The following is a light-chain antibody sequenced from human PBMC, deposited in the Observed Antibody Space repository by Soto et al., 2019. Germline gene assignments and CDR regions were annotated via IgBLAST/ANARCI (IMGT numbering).Light chain of an antibody. CDR2: DAS. CDR1: QDITNS. V-gene: IGKV1-33*01. CDR3: QKYDMDPPAT. J-gene: IGKJ1*01. Sequence: DIQMTQSPSSLSASVGDRVTITCQASQDITNSLNWYQQKPGKAPKVLIYDASILETGVPSRFSGSGSGTDFTFTISSLQPEDVATYYCQKYDMDPPATFGQGTKVEI.